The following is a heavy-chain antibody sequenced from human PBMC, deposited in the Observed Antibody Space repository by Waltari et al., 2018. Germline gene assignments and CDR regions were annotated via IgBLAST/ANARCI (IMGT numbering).Heavy chain of an antibody. D-gene: IGHD1-26*01. J-gene: IGHJ4*02. CDR1: GGSISSGSYY. CDR3: ARGGATGLFDY. Sequence: QVQLQESGPGLVKPSQTLSLTCTVPGGSISSGSYYWSWILQPAGKGLEWIGYIYTSGSTKYNPSLKSRVTISVDTSKSQFSLKLSSVTAADTAVYYCARGGATGLFDYWGQGTLVTVSP. CDR2: IYTSGST. V-gene: IGHV4-61*09.